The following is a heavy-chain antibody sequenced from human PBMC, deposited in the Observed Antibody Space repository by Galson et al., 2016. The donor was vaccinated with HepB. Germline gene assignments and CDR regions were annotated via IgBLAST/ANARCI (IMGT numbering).Heavy chain of an antibody. Sequence: SVKVSCKASGYTLTGYYMHWVRQAPGQGLEWMGWINPNTGDTNYGQKFQGWVTMTRDTSINTAYMELSRLKSDDTAVYYCAREGGYSSSSGYFYYGMVVWGQGTTVTVAS. CDR1: GYTLTGYY. CDR2: INPNTGDT. D-gene: IGHD6-13*01. J-gene: IGHJ6*02. V-gene: IGHV1-2*04. CDR3: AREGGYSSSSGYFYYGMVV.